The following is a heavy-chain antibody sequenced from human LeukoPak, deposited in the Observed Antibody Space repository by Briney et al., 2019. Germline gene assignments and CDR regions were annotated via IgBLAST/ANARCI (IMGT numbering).Heavy chain of an antibody. CDR3: AKNSRSSGYYLDY. V-gene: IGHV3-11*01. CDR2: ISSGGNTL. Sequence: PGGSLRLSCAASGFTFSDYYMNWIRQAPGKGLEWVSYISSGGNTLYYADSVKGRFTISRDNSKNTLYLQMNSLRAEDTALYYCAKNSRSSGYYLDYWGQGTLVTVSS. J-gene: IGHJ4*02. CDR1: GFTFSDYY. D-gene: IGHD3-22*01.